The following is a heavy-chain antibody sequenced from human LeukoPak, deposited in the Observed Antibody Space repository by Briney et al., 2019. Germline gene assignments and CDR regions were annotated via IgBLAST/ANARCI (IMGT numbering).Heavy chain of an antibody. CDR3: AELGITMIGGV. Sequence: PGGSLRLSCAASGFTSSSHGMNWVRQAPGKGLEWVSGISPNGVITYYADSVKGRFTISRDNSKGTVYLQMNSLRAEDTAVYYCAELGITMIGGVWGKGTTVTISS. D-gene: IGHD3-10*02. CDR1: GFTSSSHG. J-gene: IGHJ6*04. CDR2: ISPNGVIT. V-gene: IGHV3-23*01.